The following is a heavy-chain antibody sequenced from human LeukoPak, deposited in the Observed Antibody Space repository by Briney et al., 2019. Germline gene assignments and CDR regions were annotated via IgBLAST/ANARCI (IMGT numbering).Heavy chain of an antibody. Sequence: GGSLRLSCAASGFIFSTYSMNWVRQSPGKGLEWVSSISGGSNYIYYADSVKGRFTISRDNAKNSLFLQMNSLRAEDTAVYYGARDFEDSSESFPHWGQGPLATVS. CDR3: ARDFEDSSESFPH. V-gene: IGHV3-21*01. J-gene: IGHJ1*01. D-gene: IGHD6-6*01. CDR2: ISGGSNYI. CDR1: GFIFSTYS.